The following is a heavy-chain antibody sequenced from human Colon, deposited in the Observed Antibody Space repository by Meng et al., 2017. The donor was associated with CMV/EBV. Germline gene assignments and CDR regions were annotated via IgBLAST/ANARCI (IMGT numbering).Heavy chain of an antibody. CDR3: ARGCSSTSCYSD. CDR1: GGTFSSYA. J-gene: IGHJ4*02. CDR2: IIPIFGTA. Sequence: SVKVSCKASGGTFSSYAISWVRQAPGQGLEWMGGIIPIFGTANYAQKFQGRVTITTDESTSTAYMELSSLRSEDTAAYYCARGCSSTSCYSDWGQGTLVTVSS. V-gene: IGHV1-69*05. D-gene: IGHD2-2*01.